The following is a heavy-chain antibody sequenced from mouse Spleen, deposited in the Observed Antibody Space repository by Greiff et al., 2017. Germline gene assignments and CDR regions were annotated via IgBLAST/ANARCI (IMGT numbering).Heavy chain of an antibody. V-gene: IGHV1-69*01. Sequence: VQLQQPGAELVMPGASVKLSCKASGYTFTSYWMHWVKQRPGQGLEWIGEIDPSDSYTNYNQKFKGKATLTVDKSSSTAYMQLSSLTSEDSAVYYCARGKNYWYFDVWGTGTTVTVSS. CDR3: ARGKNYWYFDV. CDR1: GYTFTSYW. CDR2: IDPSDSYT. J-gene: IGHJ1*03.